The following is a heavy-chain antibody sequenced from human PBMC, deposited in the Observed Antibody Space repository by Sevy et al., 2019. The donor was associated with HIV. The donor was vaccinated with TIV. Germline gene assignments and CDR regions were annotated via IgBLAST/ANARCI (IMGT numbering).Heavy chain of an antibody. CDR3: ARLSFRGDCTNGVCYVAPDAFDI. Sequence: ASVKVSCKASGYTFTSYDINWVRQATGQGLEWMGCMNPNSGNRGYAQMFQGRVTMTRNTSISTAYMELSSLRSEDTAVYYCARLSFRGDCTNGVCYVAPDAFDIWGQGTMVTVSS. J-gene: IGHJ3*02. D-gene: IGHD2-8*01. V-gene: IGHV1-8*01. CDR2: MNPNSGNR. CDR1: GYTFTSYD.